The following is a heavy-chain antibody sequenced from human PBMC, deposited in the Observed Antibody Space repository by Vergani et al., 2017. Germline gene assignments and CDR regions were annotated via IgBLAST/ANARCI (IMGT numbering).Heavy chain of an antibody. J-gene: IGHJ6*02. CDR1: GFTFSSYG. CDR2: IWYDGSNK. D-gene: IGHD4-17*01. V-gene: IGHV3-33*01. Sequence: QVQLVESGGGVVQPGRSLRLSCAASGFTFSSYGMHWVRQAPGKGLEWVAVIWYDGSNKYYADSVKGRFTISRDNSKNTLYLQMNSLRAEDTAVYYCARDFTDYGDYYDYYGMDVWGQGTTVTVSS. CDR3: ARDFTDYGDYYDYYGMDV.